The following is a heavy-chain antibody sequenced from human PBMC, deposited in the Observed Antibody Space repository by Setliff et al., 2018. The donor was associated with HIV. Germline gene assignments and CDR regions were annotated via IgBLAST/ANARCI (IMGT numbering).Heavy chain of an antibody. CDR3: ARGLDDSSGYYLWYYYYMDV. Sequence: PSETLSLTCAVYGGSFSGYYCSWIRQPPGKGLEWIGEINHSGSTNYNPSLKSRVTISVDTSKNQFSLKLSSVTDADTAVYYCARGLDDSSGYYLWYYYYMDVWGKGTTVTVSS. J-gene: IGHJ6*03. CDR1: GGSFSGYY. V-gene: IGHV4-34*01. D-gene: IGHD3-22*01. CDR2: INHSGST.